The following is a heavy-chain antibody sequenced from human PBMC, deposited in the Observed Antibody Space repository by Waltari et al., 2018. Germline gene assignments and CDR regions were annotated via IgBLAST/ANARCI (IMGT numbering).Heavy chain of an antibody. CDR3: ATLGIGNHWRGSSWYFDY. CDR2: FDPEDGET. Sequence: QVQLVQSGAEVKKPGASVKVSCKVSGYTLTELSMHWVRQAPGKGLEWMGGFDPEDGETIYAQKFQGRVTMTEDTSTDTAYRELSSLRSEDTAVYYCATLGIGNHWRGSSWYFDYWGQGTLVTVSS. CDR1: GYTLTELS. V-gene: IGHV1-24*01. D-gene: IGHD6-13*01. J-gene: IGHJ4*02.